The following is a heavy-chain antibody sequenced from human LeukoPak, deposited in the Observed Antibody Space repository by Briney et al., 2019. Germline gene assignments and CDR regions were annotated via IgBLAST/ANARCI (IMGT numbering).Heavy chain of an antibody. V-gene: IGHV3-53*01. Sequence: GGSPRLSSAASGVTASSNYMSWGRHAPGEGLEWVSDIYSVDSIYYADSVNGRFTITRGNSKNTLYLQMNSLRAEDTAVYYCARAEYYYDSSGYRPFDYWGQGTLVTVSS. D-gene: IGHD3-22*01. J-gene: IGHJ4*02. CDR3: ARAEYYYDSSGYRPFDY. CDR2: IYSVDSI. CDR1: GVTASSNY.